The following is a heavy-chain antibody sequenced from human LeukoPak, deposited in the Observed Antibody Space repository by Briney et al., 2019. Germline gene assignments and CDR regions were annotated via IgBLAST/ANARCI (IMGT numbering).Heavy chain of an antibody. CDR3: AKAPLGYCSSTSCSGLDY. D-gene: IGHD2-2*01. J-gene: IGHJ4*02. CDR2: ISGSGSNT. Sequence: GGSLRLSCKVSGFRFGAYAMTWVRQPPGKGLEWVSTISGSGSNTYYADSVKGRFTISRDNSETTLYLQMNSLRAEDTAVYYCAKAPLGYCSSTSCSGLDYWGQGTLVTVSS. V-gene: IGHV3-23*01. CDR1: GFRFGAYA.